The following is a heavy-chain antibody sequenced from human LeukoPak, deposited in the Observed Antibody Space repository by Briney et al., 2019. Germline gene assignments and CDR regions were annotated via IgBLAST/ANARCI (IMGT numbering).Heavy chain of an antibody. CDR1: GYSFTSYW. J-gene: IGHJ3*02. CDR3: ARAPLIVVVAAATEGDAFDI. Sequence: GESLKISFKGSGYSFTSYWIGWVRQMPGKGLEWMGIIYPGDSDTRYSPSFQGQVTISADKSISTAYLQWGSLKASDTAMYYCARAPLIVVVAAATEGDAFDIWGQGTMVTVSS. V-gene: IGHV5-51*01. CDR2: IYPGDSDT. D-gene: IGHD2-2*01.